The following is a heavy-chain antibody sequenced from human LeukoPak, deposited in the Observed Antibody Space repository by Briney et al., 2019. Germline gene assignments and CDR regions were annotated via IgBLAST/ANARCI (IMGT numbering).Heavy chain of an antibody. Sequence: ASVKVSCKAFGYTFTSNYMHWVRQAPGQGPEWMGIINPSGGSTSYAQKFQGRVTMTRDMSTSTVYMELSSLRSEDTAVYYCARGDTAMAAHFDYWGQGTLVTVSS. J-gene: IGHJ4*02. CDR3: ARGDTAMAAHFDY. V-gene: IGHV1-46*01. CDR1: GYTFTSNY. D-gene: IGHD5-18*01. CDR2: INPSGGST.